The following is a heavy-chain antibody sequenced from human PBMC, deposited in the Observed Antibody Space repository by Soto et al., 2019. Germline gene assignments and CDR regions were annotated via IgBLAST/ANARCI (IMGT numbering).Heavy chain of an antibody. CDR2: IYPGDSDT. CDR3: ARQNYYDSSGYYWAI. CDR1: GYSFTIYW. V-gene: IGHV5-51*01. J-gene: IGHJ3*02. Sequence: PGESLKISCNGSGYSFTIYWIGWVLQMPGKGLEWMWIIYPGDSDTRYSPSFQGQVTISADKSISTAYLQWSSLKASDTAMYYCARQNYYDSSGYYWAIWGQGTMVTVSS. D-gene: IGHD3-22*01.